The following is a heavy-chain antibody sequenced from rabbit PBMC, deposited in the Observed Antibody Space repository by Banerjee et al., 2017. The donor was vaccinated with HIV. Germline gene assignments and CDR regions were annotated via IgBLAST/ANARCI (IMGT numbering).Heavy chain of an antibody. Sequence: QEQLVESGGGLVQPGGSLKLSCKGSGFDFSNYGMSWVRQAPGKGLEWIGYIDGVFGTTYYASWVNGRFTISGHDAQNTLYLQLNSLTAADTATYFCARAYNSGWGGYFDLWGPGTLVTVS. CDR1: GFDFSNYG. J-gene: IGHJ4*01. V-gene: IGHV1S47*01. D-gene: IGHD4-1*01. CDR3: ARAYNSGWGGYFDL. CDR2: IDGVFGTT.